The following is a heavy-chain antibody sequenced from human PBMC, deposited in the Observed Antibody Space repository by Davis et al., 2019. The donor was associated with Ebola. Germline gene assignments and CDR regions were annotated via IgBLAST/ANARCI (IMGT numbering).Heavy chain of an antibody. D-gene: IGHD2-15*01. Sequence: PSETLSLTCTVSGGSINSYYWSWVRQAPGKGLEWIGYIYYMGTTDYNPSLKSRATISVDTSNNQFSLKLSSVTAADTAVYYCARAGYCNGGSCYSRGEPLDVWGQGTMVTASS. CDR2: IYYMGTT. J-gene: IGHJ3*01. CDR1: GGSINSYY. CDR3: ARAGYCNGGSCYSRGEPLDV. V-gene: IGHV4-59*01.